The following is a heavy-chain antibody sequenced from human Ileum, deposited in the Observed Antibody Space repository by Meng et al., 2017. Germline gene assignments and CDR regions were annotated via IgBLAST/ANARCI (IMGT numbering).Heavy chain of an antibody. Sequence: QVQLQQWGAGLLKPAETLPLTGGVYGGSFSGYYWSWIRQHPGKGLEWIGEIDHSGGTNYNPSLKNRVTISVDTSNNRFSLKLSSVKAADTALYFCARRVGATPYAYNWLDPWGQGTLVTVSS. J-gene: IGHJ5*02. CDR3: ARRVGATPYAYNWLDP. D-gene: IGHD1-26*01. CDR2: IDHSGGT. V-gene: IGHV4-34*01. CDR1: GGSFSGYY.